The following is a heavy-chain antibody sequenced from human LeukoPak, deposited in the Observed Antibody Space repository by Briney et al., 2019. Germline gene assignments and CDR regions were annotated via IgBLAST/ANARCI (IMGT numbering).Heavy chain of an antibody. V-gene: IGHV3-23*01. D-gene: IGHD5-18*01. CDR1: GFTFSSYA. CDR2: ISGSGGST. J-gene: IGHJ6*02. CDR3: AKYGYSYGGNYYGMDV. Sequence: GGSLRLSCAAPGFTFSSYAMSWVRQAPGKGLEWVSAISGSGGSTYYADSVKGRFTISRDNSKNTLYLQMNSLRAEDTAVYYCAKYGYSYGGNYYGMDVWGQGTTVTVSS.